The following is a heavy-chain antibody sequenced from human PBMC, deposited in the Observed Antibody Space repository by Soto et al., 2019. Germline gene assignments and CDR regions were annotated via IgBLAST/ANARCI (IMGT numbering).Heavy chain of an antibody. J-gene: IGHJ3*02. Sequence: PGGSLRLSCAASGFTFSSYGMHWVRQAPGKGLEWVAVISYDGSNKYYADSVKGRFTISRDNSKNTLYLQMSSLRAEDTAVYYCAKGYYDFWTAHDAFDIWGQGTMVTVSS. CDR1: GFTFSSYG. CDR3: AKGYYDFWTAHDAFDI. CDR2: ISYDGSNK. D-gene: IGHD3-3*01. V-gene: IGHV3-30*18.